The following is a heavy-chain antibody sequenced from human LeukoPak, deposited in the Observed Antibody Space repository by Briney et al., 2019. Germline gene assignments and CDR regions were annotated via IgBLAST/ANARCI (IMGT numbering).Heavy chain of an antibody. V-gene: IGHV4-61*01. CDR1: GGSVSSGSYY. CDR2: IYYSGST. CDR3: AGARRYYYDSSGYSFDY. Sequence: PSETLSLTCTVSGGSVSSGSYYWSWIRQPPGKGLEWIGYIYYSGSTNYNPSLKSRVTISVDTSKNQFSLKLSSVTAADTAVYCCAGARRYYYDSSGYSFDYWGQGTLVTVSS. D-gene: IGHD3-22*01. J-gene: IGHJ4*02.